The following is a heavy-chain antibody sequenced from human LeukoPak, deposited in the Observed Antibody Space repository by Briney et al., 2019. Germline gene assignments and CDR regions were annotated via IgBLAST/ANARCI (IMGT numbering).Heavy chain of an antibody. V-gene: IGHV4-59*01. CDR2: IYYSGST. D-gene: IGHD2-21*01. J-gene: IGHJ3*02. CDR3: ARDIYCGGDCYSAAFDI. CDR1: GGSISSYY. Sequence: PSETLSLTCTVSGGSISSYYWSWLRQPPGKGLEWIGYIYYSGSTNYNPSLKSRVTISVDTSKNQFSLKLSSVTAADTAVYYCARDIYCGGDCYSAAFDIWGQGTMVTVSS.